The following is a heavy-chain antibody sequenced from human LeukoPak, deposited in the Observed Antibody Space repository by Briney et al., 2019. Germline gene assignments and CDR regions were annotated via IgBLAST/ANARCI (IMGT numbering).Heavy chain of an antibody. CDR2: ISYDGSNK. D-gene: IGHD3-22*01. CDR3: AKDAYYYDSSGSRGYFDY. J-gene: IGHJ4*02. Sequence: VGSLRLSCAASGLTFSSYGMHWVRQAPGKGLEWVAVISYDGSNKYYADSVKGRFTISRDNSKNRLYLQMNSLRAEDTAVYYCAKDAYYYDSSGSRGYFDYWGQGTLVTVSS. V-gene: IGHV3-30*18. CDR1: GLTFSSYG.